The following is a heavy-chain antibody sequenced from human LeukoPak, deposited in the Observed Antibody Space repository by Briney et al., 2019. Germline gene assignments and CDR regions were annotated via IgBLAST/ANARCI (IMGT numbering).Heavy chain of an antibody. Sequence: GGSLRLSCAASGFTVSSNYMSWVRQAPGKGLEWVSVIYSGGSTYYADSVKGRFTISRANSKNTLWLQMSSLRAEDTAVYFCTKSPFSGSYRFEDWGQGTLVTVSS. J-gene: IGHJ4*02. CDR2: IYSGGST. D-gene: IGHD1-26*01. V-gene: IGHV3-53*01. CDR3: TKSPFSGSYRFED. CDR1: GFTVSSNY.